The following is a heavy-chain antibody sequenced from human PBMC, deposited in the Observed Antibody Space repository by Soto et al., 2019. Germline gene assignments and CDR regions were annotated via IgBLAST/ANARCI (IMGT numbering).Heavy chain of an antibody. CDR1: GFTFSSYA. J-gene: IGHJ2*01. CDR2: ISGSGGST. V-gene: IGHV3-23*01. CDR3: VTQRWLQSRGYFDL. Sequence: EVQLLESGGGLVQPGGSLRLSCAASGFTFSSYAMSWVRQAPGKGLEWVSAISGSGGSTYYADSVKGRFTISRDNSKNTLYLQMNSLRAEDTAVYYCVTQRWLQSRGYFDLWGRGTLVTVSS. D-gene: IGHD5-12*01.